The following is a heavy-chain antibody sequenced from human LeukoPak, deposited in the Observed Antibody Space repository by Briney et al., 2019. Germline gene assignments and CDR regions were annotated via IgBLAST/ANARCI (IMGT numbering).Heavy chain of an antibody. D-gene: IGHD3-22*01. Sequence: GGSLRLSCAASGFTFSSYEMNWVRQAPGKGLEWVSYISSSGSTIYYADSVKGRFTISRDNAKNSLYLQMNSLRAEDTAVYYCARDHDYDSSGYRIFDIWGQGTMVTVSS. CDR2: ISSSGSTI. V-gene: IGHV3-48*03. J-gene: IGHJ3*02. CDR3: ARDHDYDSSGYRIFDI. CDR1: GFTFSSYE.